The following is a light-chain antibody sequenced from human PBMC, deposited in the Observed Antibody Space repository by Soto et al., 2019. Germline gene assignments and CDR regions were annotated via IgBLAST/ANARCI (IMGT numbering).Light chain of an antibody. Sequence: EIVMTQSPVTLSVSPGERATLSCRASQSVSSKLAWYQQKHGQATRLLIYGASTRATGIPARFSGSGSGTEFPLSISSLQSEDFAVYYCQQYNNWPQTFGQGTKLEIK. CDR2: GAS. J-gene: IGKJ2*01. V-gene: IGKV3-15*01. CDR3: QQYNNWPQT. CDR1: QSVSSK.